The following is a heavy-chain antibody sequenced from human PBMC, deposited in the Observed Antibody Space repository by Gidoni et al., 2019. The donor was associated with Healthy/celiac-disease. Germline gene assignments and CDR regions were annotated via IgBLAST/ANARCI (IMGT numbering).Heavy chain of an antibody. CDR3: TTSFGVGATWG. CDR2: IKSKTDGGTK. D-gene: IGHD1-26*01. CDR1: GFTFSNAW. V-gene: IGHV3-15*01. J-gene: IGHJ4*02. Sequence: EVQLVESGGGLVKPGGSLRLSCAASGFTFSNAWMSWVRQAPRKGLEWVGRIKSKTDGGTKDVAAPVKGRLTISRDDSKNTLYMQMNSLKTEDTAVYYCTTSFGVGATWGWGQGTLVTVSS.